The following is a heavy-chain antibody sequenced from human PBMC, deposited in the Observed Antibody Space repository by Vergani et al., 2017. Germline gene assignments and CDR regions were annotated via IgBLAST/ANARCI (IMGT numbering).Heavy chain of an antibody. V-gene: IGHV4-31*01. Sequence: QVQLQESGPGLVKPSQTLSLTCTVSGGSISSGGYYWSWIRQHPGKGLEWIGYIYYSGSTYYNPSLKSLVTISVDTSKNQFSLKLSSVTAADTAVYYCARLLLYSNCGPYSFDYWGQGTLVTVSS. CDR1: GGSISSGGYY. J-gene: IGHJ4*02. CDR3: ARLLLYSNCGPYSFDY. CDR2: IYYSGST. D-gene: IGHD4-11*01.